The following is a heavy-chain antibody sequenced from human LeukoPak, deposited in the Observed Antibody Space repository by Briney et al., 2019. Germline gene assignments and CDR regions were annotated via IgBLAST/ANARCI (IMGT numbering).Heavy chain of an antibody. D-gene: IGHD2-21*02. J-gene: IGHJ2*01. V-gene: IGHV4-59*01. CDR1: GGSISSNY. CDR3: ARDGPRVGLDCGGDCYYWYFDI. CDR2: IYYSGST. Sequence: PSETLSLTCTVSGGSISSNYWSWLRQPPGKGLEWIGYIYYSGSTNYNPSLKSRVTISVDTSKNQFSLKLNSVTAADTAVYYCARDGPRVGLDCGGDCYYWYFDIWGRGTLVTVSS.